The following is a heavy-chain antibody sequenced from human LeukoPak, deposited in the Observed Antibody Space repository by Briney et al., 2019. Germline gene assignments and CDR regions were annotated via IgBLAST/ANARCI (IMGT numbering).Heavy chain of an antibody. CDR3: AREGWDYYDSSGLQYYFDY. Sequence: PGGSLRLSCAASGFTFSSYAMHWVRQAPGKGLEWVAVISYDGSNKYYADSVKGRFTISRDNSKNTLYLQMNSLRAEDTAVYYCAREGWDYYDSSGLQYYFDYWGQGTLVTVSS. CDR1: GFTFSSYA. J-gene: IGHJ4*02. D-gene: IGHD3-22*01. CDR2: ISYDGSNK. V-gene: IGHV3-30*04.